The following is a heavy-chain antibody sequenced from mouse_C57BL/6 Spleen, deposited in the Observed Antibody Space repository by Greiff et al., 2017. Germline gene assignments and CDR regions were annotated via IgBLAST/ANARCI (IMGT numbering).Heavy chain of an antibody. Sequence: QVQLQQPGAELVKPGASVKLSCKASGYTFTSYWMQWVKQRPGQGLAWIGEIDPSDSYTNYNPKFKGKATLTVDTSASTAYMQLSSLTSEDSAVYYCARGTTVVARNFDYWGQGTTLTVSS. D-gene: IGHD1-1*01. V-gene: IGHV1-50*01. CDR3: ARGTTVVARNFDY. CDR2: IDPSDSYT. CDR1: GYTFTSYW. J-gene: IGHJ2*01.